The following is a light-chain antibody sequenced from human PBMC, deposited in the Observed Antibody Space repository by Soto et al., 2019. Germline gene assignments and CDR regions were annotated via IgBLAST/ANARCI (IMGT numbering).Light chain of an antibody. CDR2: DGS. J-gene: IGLJ1*01. Sequence: QSALTQPASVSGSPGQSSTISCTETSSDVGGYNYVSWYQQHPGKAPKLMIYDGSNRPSGVSNRFSGSKSGNTASLTISGLQAEYEADYYCSSYTSSSRYVFGTGTKLTVL. CDR3: SSYTSSSRYV. CDR1: SSDVGGYNY. V-gene: IGLV2-14*01.